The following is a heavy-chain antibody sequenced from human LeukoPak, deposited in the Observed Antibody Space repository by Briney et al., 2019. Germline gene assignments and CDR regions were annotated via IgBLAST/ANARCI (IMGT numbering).Heavy chain of an antibody. J-gene: IGHJ5*02. Sequence: GASVKVSCKASGYTFTGYYMHWVRQAPGQGLEWMGWINPNSGGTNYAQKLQGRVTMTTDTSTSTAYMELRSLRSDDTAVYYCARDVSSGWSWGNWFDPWGQGTLVTVSS. D-gene: IGHD6-19*01. CDR2: INPNSGGT. CDR1: GYTFTGYY. CDR3: ARDVSSGWSWGNWFDP. V-gene: IGHV1-2*02.